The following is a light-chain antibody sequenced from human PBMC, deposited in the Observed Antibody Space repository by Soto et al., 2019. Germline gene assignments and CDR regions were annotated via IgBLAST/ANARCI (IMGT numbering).Light chain of an antibody. CDR3: QQYGSSPT. Sequence: EIGVTQSPGTLSLSPGERATLSCRASQSVSSSYLAWYQQKPGQAPRLLIYGASSRATAIPDRFSGSGSGTDFTLTISRLEPEDFAVYYCQQYGSSPTFGGGTKVAIK. V-gene: IGKV3-20*01. J-gene: IGKJ4*01. CDR1: QSVSSSY. CDR2: GAS.